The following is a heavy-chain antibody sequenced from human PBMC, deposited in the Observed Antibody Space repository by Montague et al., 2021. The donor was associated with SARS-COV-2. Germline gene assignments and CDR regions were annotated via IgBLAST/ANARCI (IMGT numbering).Heavy chain of an antibody. Sequence: SLRLSCAVSGFTFSNYSVTWVRLAPGKGLEWVSSISSSSNNVHYADSVKGRFTISRDNAKNSLYLQMNSLRVDDTAVYYCARVWAPYDYVWGSYRYCDYWGQGTLVTVSA. CDR2: ISSSSNNV. CDR1: GFTFSNYS. V-gene: IGHV3-21*01. D-gene: IGHD3-16*02. CDR3: ARVWAPYDYVWGSYRYCDY. J-gene: IGHJ4*02.